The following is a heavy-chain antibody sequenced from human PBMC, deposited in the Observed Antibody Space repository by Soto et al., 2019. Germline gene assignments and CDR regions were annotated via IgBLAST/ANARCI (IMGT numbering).Heavy chain of an antibody. J-gene: IGHJ5*02. CDR2: MNPNSGNT. CDR3: ARDFSSSWSGQTANWFDP. Sequence: GASVKVSCKASGYTFTSYDINWVRQATGQGLEWMGWMNPNSGNTGYAQKFQGRVTMTRNTSISTAYMELSSLRSEDTAVYYCARDFSSSWSGQTANWFDPWGQGTLVTVSS. CDR1: GYTFTSYD. V-gene: IGHV1-8*01. D-gene: IGHD6-13*01.